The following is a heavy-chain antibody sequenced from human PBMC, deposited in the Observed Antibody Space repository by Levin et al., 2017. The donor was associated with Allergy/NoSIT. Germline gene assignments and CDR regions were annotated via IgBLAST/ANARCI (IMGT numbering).Heavy chain of an antibody. J-gene: IGHJ6*02. CDR2: IYTSSAT. Sequence: LSLTCAASGFTVRSTYMNWVRQAPGKGLEWVSIIYTSSATYYADSVKGRFTISRDNSKNTVYLEMNSLRADDTAVYYCAREPRTYYYGMDVWGQGTTVTVSS. V-gene: IGHV3-53*01. CDR1: GFTVRSTY. CDR3: AREPRTYYYGMDV.